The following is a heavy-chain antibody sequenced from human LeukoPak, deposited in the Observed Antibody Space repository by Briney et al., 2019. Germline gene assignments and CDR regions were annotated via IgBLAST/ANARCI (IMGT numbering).Heavy chain of an antibody. D-gene: IGHD3-10*01. Sequence: QSGGSLRLSCAASGFTVSTYAMSCVRQAPGKGMEWVSGINRSGGRTYNAASVKGRFTISSDDSKNMLYLQMNNLRADDTAVYYGAKDYHSSGTYHDYWGQGTLVTVSS. V-gene: IGHV3-23*01. CDR2: INRSGGRT. CDR3: AKDYHSSGTYHDY. J-gene: IGHJ4*02. CDR1: GFTVSTYA.